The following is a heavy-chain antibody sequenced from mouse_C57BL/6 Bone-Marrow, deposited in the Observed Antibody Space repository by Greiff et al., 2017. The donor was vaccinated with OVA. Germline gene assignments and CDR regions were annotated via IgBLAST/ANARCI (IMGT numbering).Heavy chain of an antibody. J-gene: IGHJ3*01. CDR2: IDPANGNT. V-gene: IGHV14-3*01. D-gene: IGHD2-2*01. Sequence: DVHLVESVAELVRPGASVKLSCTASGFNIKHTYMHWVKQRPEQGLEGIGRIDPANGNTKYAPKFQGKATITADTSSNTAYLHLSSLTSEDTAIYYCALISYVYDPFAYWGQGTLVTVSA. CDR3: ALISYVYDPFAY. CDR1: GFNIKHTY.